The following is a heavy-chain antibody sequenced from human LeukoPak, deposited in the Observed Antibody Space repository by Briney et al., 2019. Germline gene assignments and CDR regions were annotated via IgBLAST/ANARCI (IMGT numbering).Heavy chain of an antibody. CDR2: IIPILGIA. Sequence: SVKVSCKASGGTFSSYAIGWVRQAPGQGLEWMGRIIPILGIANYAQKFQGRVTITADKSTSTAYMELSSLRSEDTAVYYCARDGFGEFPFDYWGQGTLVTVSS. V-gene: IGHV1-69*04. CDR1: GGTFSSYA. J-gene: IGHJ4*02. D-gene: IGHD3-10*01. CDR3: ARDGFGEFPFDY.